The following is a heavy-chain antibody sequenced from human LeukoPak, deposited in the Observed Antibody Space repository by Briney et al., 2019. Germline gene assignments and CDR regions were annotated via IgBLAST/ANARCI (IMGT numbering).Heavy chain of an antibody. D-gene: IGHD6-13*01. Sequence: SETLSLTCSVSGGSITSYYWSWIRQSPGRGLEWLAYIYYSGSTNYNPSLKSRVTISVDTSKNQFSLKLSSVTAADTAVYYCARFLSSEGMRYFQYWGQGTLVTVSS. V-gene: IGHV4-59*12. CDR2: IYYSGST. J-gene: IGHJ1*01. CDR3: ARFLSSEGMRYFQY. CDR1: GGSITSYY.